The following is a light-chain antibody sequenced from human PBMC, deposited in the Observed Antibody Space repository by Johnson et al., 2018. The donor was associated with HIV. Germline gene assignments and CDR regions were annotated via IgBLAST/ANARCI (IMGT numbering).Light chain of an antibody. CDR1: SSNIGSND. CDR3: GTWDSSLSALYV. CDR2: ENN. J-gene: IGLJ1*01. V-gene: IGLV1-51*02. Sequence: HSVLSQPPSVSAAPGQKVTVSCSGSSSNIGSNDVSWYQQFPGAAPKLLIYENNKRPSGIPDRFSGSKSGTSATLGITGIQTGDEADYYCGTWDSSLSALYVFGTGTKVTVL.